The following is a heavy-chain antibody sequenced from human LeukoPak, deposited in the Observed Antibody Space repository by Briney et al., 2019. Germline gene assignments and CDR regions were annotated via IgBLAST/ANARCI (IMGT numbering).Heavy chain of an antibody. CDR2: INPNSGVT. CDR3: AKDRYGDYEAPFHYYMDA. V-gene: IGHV1-2*02. CDR1: GYTFSGFY. D-gene: IGHD5-12*01. Sequence: ASVKVSCKASGYTFSGFYIHWVRQAPGQGLEWMGWINPNSGVTNYAQKLQGRVTVTRDTSIDTAYMQLSRLRSDDTAVYYCAKDRYGDYEAPFHYYMDAWGRGTTVTVSS. J-gene: IGHJ6*03.